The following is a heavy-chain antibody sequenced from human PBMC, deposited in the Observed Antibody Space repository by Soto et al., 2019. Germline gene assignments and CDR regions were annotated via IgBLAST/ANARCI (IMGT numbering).Heavy chain of an antibody. V-gene: IGHV1-8*01. J-gene: IGHJ4*02. CDR2: MNPNSGNT. D-gene: IGHD3-10*01. CDR1: GYTFTSYD. Sequence: QVQLVQSGAEVKKPGASVKVSCKASGYTFTSYDINWVRQATGQGLEWMGWMNPNSGNTGYAQKFQGRVTMTRNSSISTAYMEMSSLRSEDTAVYYCALRITMVRGVINPDYWGQGTLVTVSS. CDR3: ALRITMVRGVINPDY.